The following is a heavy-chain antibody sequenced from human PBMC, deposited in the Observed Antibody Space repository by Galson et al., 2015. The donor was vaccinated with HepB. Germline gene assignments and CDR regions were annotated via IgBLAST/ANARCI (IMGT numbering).Heavy chain of an antibody. Sequence: SLRLSCAASGFTFSSYGMHWVRQAPGKGLEWVGRIKSKTDGGTTDYAAPVKGRFTISRDDSKNTLYLQMNSLKTEDTAVYYCTTLAGGAVDYWGQGTLVTVSS. CDR3: TTLAGGAVDY. CDR1: GFTFSSYG. CDR2: IKSKTDGGTT. D-gene: IGHD4-23*01. V-gene: IGHV3-15*07. J-gene: IGHJ4*02.